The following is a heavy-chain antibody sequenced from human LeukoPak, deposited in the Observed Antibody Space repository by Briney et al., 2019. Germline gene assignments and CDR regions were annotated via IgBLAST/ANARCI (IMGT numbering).Heavy chain of an antibody. Sequence: ASVKVSCKASGYTFTGYYMHWVRQAPGQGLEWMGWINPNSGGTNYAQKFQGRVTMTRDTSISTAYMELSRLRSDDTAVYYCARDYIAATIPGDYWGQGTLVTVSS. V-gene: IGHV1-2*02. J-gene: IGHJ4*02. CDR3: ARDYIAATIPGDY. CDR1: GYTFTGYY. D-gene: IGHD5-12*01. CDR2: INPNSGGT.